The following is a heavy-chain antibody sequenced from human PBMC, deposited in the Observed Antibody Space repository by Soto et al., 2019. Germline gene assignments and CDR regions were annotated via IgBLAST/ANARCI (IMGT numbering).Heavy chain of an antibody. D-gene: IGHD3-9*01. J-gene: IGHJ4*02. V-gene: IGHV1-24*01. CDR1: GYTLTELS. CDR3: ATVGGDYDPRLTGSNFDY. CDR2: FDPEDGET. Sequence: QVPLVQSGAEVKKPGASVKVSCKVSGYTLTELSMHWVRQAPGKGLEWMGGFDPEDGETIYAQKFQGRVTMTEDTSTDTAYMELSSLRSEDTAVYYCATVGGDYDPRLTGSNFDYWGQGTLVTVSS.